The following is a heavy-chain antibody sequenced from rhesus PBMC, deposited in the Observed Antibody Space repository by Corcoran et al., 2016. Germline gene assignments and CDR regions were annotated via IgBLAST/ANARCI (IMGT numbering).Heavy chain of an antibody. CDR3: ARRRFPQSGSSSPIDY. Sequence: QVQLQESGPGLVKPSETLSLTCAVSGYSISSGYYWGWIRQPPGKGLEYIGYIRCSSGSTYYNPSRKSRVTISKDTSKNQFSLKLSSVTAADTAVYYCARRRFPQSGSSSPIDYWGQGVLVTVSS. V-gene: IGHV4-99*01. D-gene: IGHD4-29*01. CDR1: GYSISSGYY. J-gene: IGHJ4*01. CDR2: IRCSSGST.